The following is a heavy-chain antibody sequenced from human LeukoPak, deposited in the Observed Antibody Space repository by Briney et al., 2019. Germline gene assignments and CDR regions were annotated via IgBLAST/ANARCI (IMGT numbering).Heavy chain of an antibody. J-gene: IGHJ4*02. CDR3: TTTTLTNIVVAIPFNF. Sequence: SQTLFLTCTVSGGSISSGGYYWSWIRQPPGKGLEWIGYIYHSGSTYYNPSLNSRVSMAVDTSKNQFSLKLSSVTAADTAVYYCTTTTLTNIVVAIPFNFWGQGTLVTVSS. CDR2: IYHSGST. V-gene: IGHV4-30-2*01. CDR1: GGSISSGGYY. D-gene: IGHD3-22*01.